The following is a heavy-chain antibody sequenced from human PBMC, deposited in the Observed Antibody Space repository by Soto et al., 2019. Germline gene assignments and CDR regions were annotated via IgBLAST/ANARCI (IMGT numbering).Heavy chain of an antibody. D-gene: IGHD3-10*02. J-gene: IGHJ4*02. CDR1: GGSISNDGYS. CDR2: IYHSGST. V-gene: IGHV4-30-2*01. CDR3: ARYRVWSGIVGFDY. Sequence: PSETLSLTCTVSGGSISNDGYSWSWIRQPPGKGLEWIGYIYHSGSTYYNPSLKSRVTISVDRSKNQFSLKLSSVTAADTAVYYCARYRVWSGIVGFDYWGQGTLVTVSS.